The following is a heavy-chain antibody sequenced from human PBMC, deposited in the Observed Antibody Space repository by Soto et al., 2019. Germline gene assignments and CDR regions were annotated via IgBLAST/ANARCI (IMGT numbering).Heavy chain of an antibody. Sequence: GGSLRLSCEVSGFTFSMYSMSWVRQSPGKGLEWVAKIPQDGIDGHYADSVKGRFIISRDNGKNSLHLQLNNLRAEDTAVYYCARDHLILPAHDFFYGSDVWGRGATVTVS. CDR2: IPQDGIDG. V-gene: IGHV3-7*03. D-gene: IGHD2-21*02. CDR3: ARDHLILPAHDFFYGSDV. J-gene: IGHJ6*02. CDR1: GFTFSMYS.